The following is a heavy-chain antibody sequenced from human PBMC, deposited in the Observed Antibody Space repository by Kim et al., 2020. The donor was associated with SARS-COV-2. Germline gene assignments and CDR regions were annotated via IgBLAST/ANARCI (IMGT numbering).Heavy chain of an antibody. Sequence: SVKVSCKASGGTFSSYAISWVRQAPGQGLEWMGGIIPIFGTANYAQKFQGRVTITADESTSTAYMELSSLRSEDTAVYYCARGGPESGYCSGGSCSFVCVYWGQGTLVTVSS. CDR1: GGTFSSYA. V-gene: IGHV1-69*13. D-gene: IGHD2-15*01. CDR3: ARGGPESGYCSGGSCSFVCVY. J-gene: IGHJ4*02. CDR2: IIPIFGTA.